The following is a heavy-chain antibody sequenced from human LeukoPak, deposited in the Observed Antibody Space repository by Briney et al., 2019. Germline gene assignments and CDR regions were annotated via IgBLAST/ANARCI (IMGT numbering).Heavy chain of an antibody. CDR3: ARSGRFLESYYFDY. J-gene: IGHJ4*02. Sequence: SVKVSCKASGGTFSSYAISWMRQAPGQGLEWMGGIIPIFGTANYAQKFQGRVTITTDESTSTAYMELSSLRSEDTAVYYCARSGRFLESYYFDYWGQGTLVTVSS. V-gene: IGHV1-69*05. CDR1: GGTFSSYA. CDR2: IIPIFGTA. D-gene: IGHD3-3*01.